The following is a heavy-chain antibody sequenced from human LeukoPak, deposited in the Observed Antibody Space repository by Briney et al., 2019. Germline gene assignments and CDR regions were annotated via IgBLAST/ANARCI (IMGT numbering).Heavy chain of an antibody. V-gene: IGHV3-30-3*01. CDR3: ARGYYGSGYYSDY. D-gene: IGHD3-10*01. CDR1: GFTLSSYA. J-gene: IGHJ4*02. CDR2: ISYDGSNK. Sequence: PGRSLRLSCAASGFTLSSYAMHWVRQAPGKGLEWGAVISYDGSNKYYADSVKGRFTISRDNSKNTLYLQMNSLRAEDTAVYYCARGYYGSGYYSDYWGQGTLVTVSS.